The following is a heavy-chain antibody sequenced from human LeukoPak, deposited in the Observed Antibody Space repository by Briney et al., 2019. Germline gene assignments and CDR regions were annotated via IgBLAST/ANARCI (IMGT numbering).Heavy chain of an antibody. CDR1: GFSFTTYA. Sequence: PGGSLRLSCATSGFSFTTYAMSWVRQAPGQGLEWVSFISVSGDTTFYADSVKGRFTISRDNAKNSVHLQMNSLRAEDTAVYYCARVVHYGSGPAVGWGQGTLVTVSS. J-gene: IGHJ4*02. V-gene: IGHV3-23*01. CDR2: ISVSGDTT. CDR3: ARVVHYGSGPAVG. D-gene: IGHD3-10*01.